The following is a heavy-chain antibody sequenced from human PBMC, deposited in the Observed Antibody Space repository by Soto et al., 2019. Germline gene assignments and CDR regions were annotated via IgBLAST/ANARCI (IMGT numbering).Heavy chain of an antibody. V-gene: IGHV4-39*01. J-gene: IGHJ5*02. CDR2: IYYSGST. CDR3: ARTPPGGLDYDYIWGSYRYESWFDP. D-gene: IGHD3-16*02. Sequence: SETLSLTCTVSGGSISSSSYYWGWIRQPPGKGLEWIGSIYYSGSTYYNPSLKSRVTISVDTSKNQFSLKLSSVTAADTAVYYCARTPPGGLDYDYIWGSYRYESWFDPWGQGTLVTVSS. CDR1: GGSISSSSYY.